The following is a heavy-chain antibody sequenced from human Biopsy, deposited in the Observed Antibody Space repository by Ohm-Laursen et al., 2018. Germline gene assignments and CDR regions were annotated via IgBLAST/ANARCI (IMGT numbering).Heavy chain of an antibody. CDR2: IIAPSGTT. V-gene: IGHV1-69*13. CDR1: GGTLSKYA. CDR3: ARTGTYYHDSSLYYFYGLDL. D-gene: IGHD3-22*01. J-gene: IGHJ6*02. Sequence: SVKVSCKTFGGTLSKYAMSWVRQAPGQGLEWLGVIIAPSGTTNSAQRFQGRLSITADESATSVYMELSSLTSEDTAVYYCARTGTYYHDSSLYYFYGLDLWGQGSTVTDFS.